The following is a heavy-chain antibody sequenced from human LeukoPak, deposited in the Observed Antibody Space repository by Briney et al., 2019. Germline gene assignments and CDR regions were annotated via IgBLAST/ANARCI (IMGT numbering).Heavy chain of an antibody. Sequence: GGSLRLSCAVSGFSINRYWMSWVRQAPGKGLEWVASTPEDEHGTFYVDSVQGRFTVSRGNARNSLHLQMNSLRVEDTAVYFCACLDTRSARPGEASNYWGQGTLVTVSS. D-gene: IGHD6-6*01. V-gene: IGHV3-7*01. CDR2: TPEDEHGT. CDR1: GFSINRYW. CDR3: ACLDTRSARPGEASNY. J-gene: IGHJ4*02.